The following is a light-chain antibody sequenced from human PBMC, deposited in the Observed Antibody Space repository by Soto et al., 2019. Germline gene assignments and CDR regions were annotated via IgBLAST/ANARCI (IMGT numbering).Light chain of an antibody. V-gene: IGLV1-40*01. CDR2: GNS. CDR3: QSYDSSLSVLYV. CDR1: SSNIGAGYD. Sequence: QSVLTQPPSVSGAPGQRVTISCTGSSSNIGAGYDVHWYQQLPGTAPKLLIYGNSNRPSGVPDRFSGSKSGTSASLAITGLQAEDEAVYYCQSYDSSLSVLYVXGTGTKVTV. J-gene: IGLJ1*01.